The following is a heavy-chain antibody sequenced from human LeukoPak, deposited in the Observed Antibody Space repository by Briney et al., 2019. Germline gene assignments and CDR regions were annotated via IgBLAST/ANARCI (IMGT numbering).Heavy chain of an antibody. CDR1: GFSFSNYA. Sequence: GGSLRLSCTASGFSFSNYAMHWVRQAPGKGLEWVAVISDDGNKKYYADLAEGRVTISRDNSKNTLFLQVSSLRTEDTAIYFCARADSLGRYYKFDFWGQAVLLTLPS. D-gene: IGHD1-26*01. V-gene: IGHV3-30*04. CDR2: ISDDGNKK. CDR3: ARADSLGRYYKFDF. J-gene: IGHJ4*02.